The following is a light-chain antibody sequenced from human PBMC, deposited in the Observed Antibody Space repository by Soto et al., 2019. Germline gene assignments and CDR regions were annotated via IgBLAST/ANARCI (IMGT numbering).Light chain of an antibody. V-gene: IGKV3-20*01. CDR3: QRYGSSPWT. Sequence: EIVLTQSPGTLSLSPGERATLSCRASQSVSSNYLAWYQQKTGQTPRLLIYMASSSAPGIPDRFSGSGSGTHFTLTISRVEPEDFAVYYCQRYGSSPWTFGQGTKVEI. CDR2: MAS. J-gene: IGKJ1*01. CDR1: QSVSSNY.